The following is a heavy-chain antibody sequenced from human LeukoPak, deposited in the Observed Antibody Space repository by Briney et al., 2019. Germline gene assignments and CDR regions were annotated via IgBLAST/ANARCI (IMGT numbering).Heavy chain of an antibody. J-gene: IGHJ4*02. Sequence: SETLSLTCTVSGGSISSSSYYWGWIRQPPGKGLEWIGSIYYSGSTYYNPSLKSRVTISVDTSKNQFSLKLSSVTAAVTAVYYCARADIVVVVAAWAYFDYWGQGTLVTVSS. D-gene: IGHD2-15*01. CDR1: GGSISSSSYY. V-gene: IGHV4-39*01. CDR3: ARADIVVVVAAWAYFDY. CDR2: IYYSGST.